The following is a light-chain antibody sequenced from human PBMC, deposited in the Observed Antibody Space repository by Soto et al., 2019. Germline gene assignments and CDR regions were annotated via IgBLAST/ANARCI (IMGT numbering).Light chain of an antibody. Sequence: IVLTQSPDTLSLSPGERVPLSCRASHSVTSSHVAWYRQKPGQPPTLLIYGASSRAAGVADRFSGDGSGKDFTLTISRLEPEDFAVYLCQQYGNSPLTFGRGTKLEMK. J-gene: IGKJ2*01. CDR1: HSVTSSH. V-gene: IGKV3-20*01. CDR3: QQYGNSPLT. CDR2: GAS.